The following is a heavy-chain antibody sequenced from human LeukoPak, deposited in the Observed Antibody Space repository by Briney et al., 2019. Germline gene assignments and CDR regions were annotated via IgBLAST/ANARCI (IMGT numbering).Heavy chain of an antibody. J-gene: IGHJ1*01. CDR2: K. V-gene: IGHV3-30*04. D-gene: IGHD3-22*01. Sequence: TGRSVRLSCAASGFTFSTYAMHWVRQAPGKGLEWVAVKYYANSVKGRFTISRDNSKNTLYLQMNSLRAEDTAVYYCARETFVYDSSGGEYFQHWGQGTLVIVSS. CDR1: GFTFSTYA. CDR3: ARETFVYDSSGGEYFQH.